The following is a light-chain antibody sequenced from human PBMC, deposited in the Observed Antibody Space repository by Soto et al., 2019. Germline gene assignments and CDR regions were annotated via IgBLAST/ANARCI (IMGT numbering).Light chain of an antibody. CDR2: TTN. V-gene: IGLV1-44*01. CDR1: RSNIGRNT. J-gene: IGLJ2*01. CDR3: AAWDASLNVVV. Sequence: QSVLTQPPSASGTPGQTATISCSGSRSNIGRNTLNWYQQLPGTAPNLLISTTNQRPSGVRDRFSGSKSGTSASLAISGLQSDDEADYYCAAWDASLNVVVFGGGTKLTVL.